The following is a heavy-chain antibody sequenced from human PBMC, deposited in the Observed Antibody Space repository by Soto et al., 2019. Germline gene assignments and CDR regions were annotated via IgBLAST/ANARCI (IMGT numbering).Heavy chain of an antibody. D-gene: IGHD3-10*01. V-gene: IGHV4-34*01. Sequence: SETLSLTCAVYGGSFSGYYWSWIRQPPGKGLEWIGEINHSGSTNYNPSLKSRVTISVDTSKNQFSLKLSSVTAADTAVYYCARGWGVRARADYYYYGMDVWGQGTTVTVSS. CDR3: ARGWGVRARADYYYYGMDV. CDR2: INHSGST. J-gene: IGHJ6*02. CDR1: GGSFSGYY.